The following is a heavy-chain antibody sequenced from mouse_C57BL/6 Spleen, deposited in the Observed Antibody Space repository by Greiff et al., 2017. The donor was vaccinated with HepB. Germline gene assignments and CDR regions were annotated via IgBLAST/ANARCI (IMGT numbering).Heavy chain of an antibody. CDR1: GFNIKDDY. D-gene: IGHD2-1*01. V-gene: IGHV14-4*01. Sequence: EVQLQQSGAELVRPGASVKLSCTASGFNIKDDYMYWVLQRPEQGLEWLGWIDTENGDTEYASKFQGQYTITADTSANTTYLQLSSLTSEDTAVYYCTGYGNYEDYYAMDYWGQGTSVTVSS. J-gene: IGHJ4*01. CDR2: IDTENGDT. CDR3: TGYGNYEDYYAMDY.